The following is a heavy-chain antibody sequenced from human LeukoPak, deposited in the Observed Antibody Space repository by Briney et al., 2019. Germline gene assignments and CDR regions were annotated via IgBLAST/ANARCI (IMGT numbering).Heavy chain of an antibody. D-gene: IGHD4-17*01. CDR3: ARTKGAHYGDYTFDY. CDR2: ISGGGGST. CDR1: GFTFSSYA. V-gene: IGHV3-23*01. Sequence: GASLRLSCAASGFTFSSYAMSWVRQAPGKGLEWVSGISGGGGSTYYADSVKGRFTISRDNSKNTLYLQMNSLRAEDTAVYYCARTKGAHYGDYTFDYWGQGTLVTVSS. J-gene: IGHJ4*02.